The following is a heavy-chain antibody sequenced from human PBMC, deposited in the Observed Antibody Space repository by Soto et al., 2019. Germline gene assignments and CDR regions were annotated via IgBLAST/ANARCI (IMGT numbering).Heavy chain of an antibody. CDR3: ARAGAAAADYYGMDV. Sequence: QVQLVQSGAEVKKPGASVKVSCKASGYTFTSYDINWVRQATGQGLEWMGWMNPNSGNTGYAQKFQGRVTMXXTXSTXTAYMELSSLRSEDTAVYYCARAGAAAADYYGMDVWGQGTTVTVSS. CDR2: MNPNSGNT. J-gene: IGHJ6*02. D-gene: IGHD6-13*01. CDR1: GYTFTSYD. V-gene: IGHV1-8*01.